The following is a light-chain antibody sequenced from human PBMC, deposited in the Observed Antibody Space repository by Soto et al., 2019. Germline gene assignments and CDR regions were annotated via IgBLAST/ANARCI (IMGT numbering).Light chain of an antibody. CDR3: QKYNSAPHT. V-gene: IGKV1-27*01. CDR2: AAS. CDR1: QGISNF. Sequence: DIQMTQSPSSLSASVGDRVTITCRASQGISNFLAWYQQQPGKVPKLLIYAASTLQSGVPSRFSGRGSGTEFTLTISSLQPEDVATYYCQKYNSAPHTFGPGTKVDIK. J-gene: IGKJ3*01.